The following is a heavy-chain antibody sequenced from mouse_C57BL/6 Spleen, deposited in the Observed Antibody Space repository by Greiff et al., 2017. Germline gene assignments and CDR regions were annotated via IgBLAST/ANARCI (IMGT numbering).Heavy chain of an antibody. J-gene: IGHJ2*01. CDR2: IYPGSGST. CDR3: ARVHYVNYRHY. D-gene: IGHD2-1*01. Sequence: VQLQQPGAELVKPGASVQMSCKASGYPFTSYWITWVKQRPGQGLEWIGDIYPGSGSTNYNEKFKSKATLTVDTSSSTAYMQLSSLTSEDSAVYYCARVHYVNYRHYRGQGNTPPVSS. V-gene: IGHV1-55*01. CDR1: GYPFTSYW.